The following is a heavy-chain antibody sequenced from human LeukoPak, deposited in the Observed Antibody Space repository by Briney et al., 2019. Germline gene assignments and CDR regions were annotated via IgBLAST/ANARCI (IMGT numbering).Heavy chain of an antibody. V-gene: IGHV4-59*01. CDR2: IYYSGST. CDR3: ARGLRLGPYFDY. CDR1: GGSISSYY. Sequence: SETLSLTCTVSGGSISSYYWSWIRQPPGKGLEWIGYIYYSGSTNYNPSLKSRITISVDTSKNQFSLKLSSVTAADTAVYYCARGLRLGPYFDYWGQGTLVTVSS. D-gene: IGHD5-12*01. J-gene: IGHJ4*02.